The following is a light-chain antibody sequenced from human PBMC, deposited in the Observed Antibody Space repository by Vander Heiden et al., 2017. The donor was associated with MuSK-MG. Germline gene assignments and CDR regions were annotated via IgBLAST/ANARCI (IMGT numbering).Light chain of an antibody. CDR2: DVS. J-gene: IGLJ2*01. CDR3: CSYAGSYMV. Sequence: QSALPQPRSVSGSPGQSVTISCTGTSSDVGGYNYVSWFQQHPGKAPKLMIYDVSERPSGVPDRFSGSKSGNTASLTISGLQAEDEADYYCCSYAGSYMVFGGGIKLTVL. CDR1: SSDVGGYNY. V-gene: IGLV2-11*01.